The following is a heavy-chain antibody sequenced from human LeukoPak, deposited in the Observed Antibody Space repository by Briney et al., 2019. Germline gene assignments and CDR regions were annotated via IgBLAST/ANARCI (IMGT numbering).Heavy chain of an antibody. J-gene: IGHJ4*02. CDR3: ARDNGYGQLDS. Sequence: PSQTLSLTCTVSGDSINSGDYYWSWIRQPPGNGLEWIGYIYYSGSTYYNPSLKSRVTISVDTSKNQFSLKLSSVTAADTAVYYCARDNGYGQLDSCGQGTLVTVSS. CDR2: IYYSGST. CDR1: GDSINSGDYY. D-gene: IGHD2-15*01. V-gene: IGHV4-30-4*01.